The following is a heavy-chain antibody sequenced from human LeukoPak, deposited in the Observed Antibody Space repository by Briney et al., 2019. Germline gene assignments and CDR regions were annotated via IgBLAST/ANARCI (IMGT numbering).Heavy chain of an antibody. CDR2: IYTSGST. J-gene: IGHJ4*02. CDR1: GGSISSYY. CDR3: ASDGGGDFWSGYYLVYY. V-gene: IGHV4-4*07. D-gene: IGHD3-3*01. Sequence: NPSETPSLTCTVSGGSISSYYWSWIRQPAGKGLEWIGRIYTSGSTNYNPSLKSRVTMSVDTSKNQFSLKLNSVAAADAAVYYCASDGGGDFWSGYYLVYYWGQGTLVTVSS.